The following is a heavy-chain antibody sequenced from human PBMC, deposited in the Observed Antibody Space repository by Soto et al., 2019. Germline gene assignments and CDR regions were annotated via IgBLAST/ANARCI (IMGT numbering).Heavy chain of an antibody. CDR2: IDPSDSYT. V-gene: IGHV5-10-1*01. CDR3: ARHGYSGYDESAFDI. CDR1: GYSFTSYW. Sequence: GESLKISCKGSGYSFTSYWISWVRQMPGKGLEWMGRIDPSDSYTNYSPSFQGHVTISADKSISTAYLQWSSLKASDTAMYHCARHGYSGYDESAFDIWGQGTMVTVSS. D-gene: IGHD5-12*01. J-gene: IGHJ3*02.